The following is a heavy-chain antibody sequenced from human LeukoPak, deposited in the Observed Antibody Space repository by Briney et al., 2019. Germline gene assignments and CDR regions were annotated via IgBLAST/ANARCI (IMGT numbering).Heavy chain of an antibody. CDR2: IYSSGST. J-gene: IGHJ4*02. CDR1: GGSISSYF. CDR3: ARDQPYDYRSDY. V-gene: IGHV4-59*01. Sequence: PSETLSLTCTVSGGSISSYFWSWIRQPPGKGLEWIGHIYSSGSTNYNPSLKSRVTISVDTSKNQFSLKLRSVTAADTAVYYCARDQPYDYRSDYWGQGTLVTVSS. D-gene: IGHD4-11*01.